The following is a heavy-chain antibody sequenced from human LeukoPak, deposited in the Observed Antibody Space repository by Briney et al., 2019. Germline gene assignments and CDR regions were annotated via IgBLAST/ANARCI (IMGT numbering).Heavy chain of an antibody. V-gene: IGHV1-8*01. J-gene: IGHJ4*02. D-gene: IGHD6-13*01. CDR2: MNPNSGNT. Sequence: ASVTVSCKASGYTFNSYDINWVLQATGHGLEWMGWMNPNSGNTGYAQKFQGRVTMTRHTSISTAYMELSSLRSEDTAVYYCARAEWGSSWYRVGDYWGQGTLVTVSS. CDR3: ARAEWGSSWYRVGDY. CDR1: GYTFNSYD.